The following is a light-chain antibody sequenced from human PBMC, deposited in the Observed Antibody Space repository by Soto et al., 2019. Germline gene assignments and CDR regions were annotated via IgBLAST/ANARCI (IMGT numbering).Light chain of an antibody. CDR1: QSVLYSSNNKNY. CDR2: WAS. Sequence: DIVMTQSPDSLAVSLGERATVNCKSSQSVLYSSNNKNYLTWYQQKPGQPPRLLIYWASTRESGVPDRFSGSGSGTDFTLTISSLQAEDVAVYYCHQYSRAPYTFGQGTKLEIK. J-gene: IGKJ2*01. V-gene: IGKV4-1*01. CDR3: HQYSRAPYT.